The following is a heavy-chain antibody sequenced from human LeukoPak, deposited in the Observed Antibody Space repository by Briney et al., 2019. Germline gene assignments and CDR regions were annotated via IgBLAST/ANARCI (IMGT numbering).Heavy chain of an antibody. CDR2: VNPDTGGT. Sequence: ASVKVSCKASGYTFTDYYVHWVQRAPGQGLEWMGRVNPDTGGTNYAQKFQGRVTMTRDTSINTAYMELSRLTPDDTAIYYCARVGPTSYFDYWGQGTLVTVSS. V-gene: IGHV1-2*06. J-gene: IGHJ4*02. CDR3: ARVGPTSYFDY. CDR1: GYTFTDYY.